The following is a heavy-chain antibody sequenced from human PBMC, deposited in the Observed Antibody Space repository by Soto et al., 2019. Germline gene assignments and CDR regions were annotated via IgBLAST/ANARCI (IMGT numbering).Heavy chain of an antibody. CDR3: AKDKAWETATQDYFDY. V-gene: IGHV3-30*18. Sequence: XGSLILSCAASGFTFSSYGMHWVRQAPGKGLEWVAVISYDENNKYYADSVKGRFTISRDNSKNTLYLQMNSLRAEDTAVYYCAKDKAWETATQDYFDYWGQGTLVTVSS. J-gene: IGHJ4*02. CDR1: GFTFSSYG. D-gene: IGHD6-25*01. CDR2: ISYDENNK.